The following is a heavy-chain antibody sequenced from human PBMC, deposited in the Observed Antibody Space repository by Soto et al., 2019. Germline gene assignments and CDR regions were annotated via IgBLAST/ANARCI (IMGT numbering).Heavy chain of an antibody. J-gene: IGHJ4*02. D-gene: IGHD3-16*01. CDR2: VNPSTGST. V-gene: IGHV1-46*03. Sequence: QVQLVQSGAEVKKPGASVKVSCWASGYTFTSYYIHWVRQAPGQGLEWMGIVNPSTGSTSYAQKFQGRVTMTRDTSTSTVYMELSSLRSDDTAVYYCARGNWGATGFWEIDYWGQGTLVIVSS. CDR1: GYTFTSYY. CDR3: ARGNWGATGFWEIDY.